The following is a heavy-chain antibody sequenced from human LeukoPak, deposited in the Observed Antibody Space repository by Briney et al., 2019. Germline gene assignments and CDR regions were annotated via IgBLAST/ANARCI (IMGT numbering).Heavy chain of an antibody. CDR1: GGSISSYY. V-gene: IGHV4-4*07. D-gene: IGHD6-13*01. CDR2: IYTSGST. Sequence: SETLSLTCTDSGGSISSYYWSWIRQPAGKGLEWIWRIYTSGSTNYNPSLKSRVTMSVDTSKNQFSLKLSSVTAADTAVYYCAREQKSSSWYGQIDYWGQGTLVTVSS. J-gene: IGHJ4*02. CDR3: AREQKSSSWYGQIDY.